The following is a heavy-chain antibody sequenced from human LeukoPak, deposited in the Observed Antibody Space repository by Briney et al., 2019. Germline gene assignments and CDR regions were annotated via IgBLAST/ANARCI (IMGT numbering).Heavy chain of an antibody. CDR1: GGSISSSSYY. CDR3: ASTSTKALAYDFWSGYFRQYNWFDP. D-gene: IGHD3-3*01. CDR2: IYYSGST. Sequence: PSETLSLTCTVSGGSISSSSYYWGWIRQPPGKGLEWIGSIYYSGSTYYDPSLKSRVTISVDTSKNQFSLKLSSVTAADTAVYYCASTSTKALAYDFWSGYFRQYNWFDPWGQGTLVTVSS. V-gene: IGHV4-39*07. J-gene: IGHJ5*02.